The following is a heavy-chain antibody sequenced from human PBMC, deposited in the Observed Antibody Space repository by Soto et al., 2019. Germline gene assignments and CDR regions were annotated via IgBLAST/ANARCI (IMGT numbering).Heavy chain of an antibody. V-gene: IGHV4-59*08. D-gene: IGHD3-22*01. Sequence: ETLSLTCSVSGGSLSGYYWTWTRQPPGKGLEWIGYIYYAGTTTYNPSLKNRVTISLDTPKNQFSLKMDSVTAADTAVYYCTRLGGYYQALDSWGQGILVTVSS. CDR1: GGSLSGYY. J-gene: IGHJ4*02. CDR2: IYYAGTT. CDR3: TRLGGYYQALDS.